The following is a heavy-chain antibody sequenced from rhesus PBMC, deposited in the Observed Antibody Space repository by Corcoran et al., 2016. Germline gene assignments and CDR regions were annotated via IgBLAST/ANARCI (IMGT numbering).Heavy chain of an antibody. J-gene: IGHJ5-1*01. CDR1: GGSISGGYG. D-gene: IGHD2-39*02. CDR3: ARVGCSGGVCYPDNRFDV. Sequence: QVQLQESGPGLLKPSETLSLTCAVSGGSISGGYGWGWIRQPPGKGLEWIGSIYISSGLTTYPPSLKSRVTISTDTSKHQFSLKLSSVTAADTAVYYWARVGCSGGVCYPDNRFDVWGPGVLVTVSS. CDR2: IYISSGLT. V-gene: IGHV4-76*01.